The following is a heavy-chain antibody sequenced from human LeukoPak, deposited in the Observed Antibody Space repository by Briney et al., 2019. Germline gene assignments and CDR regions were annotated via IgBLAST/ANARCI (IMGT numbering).Heavy chain of an antibody. CDR1: GGSISSYY. J-gene: IGHJ3*02. D-gene: IGHD3-3*01. CDR2: IYTSGST. Sequence: SETLSLTCTVSGGSISSYYWSWIRQPAGKGLEWIGRIYTSGSTNYNPSLKSRVTISVDTSKNQFSLKLSSVTAADTAVYYCAREVVYYDFWSGSPGAFDIWGQGTMVTVSS. V-gene: IGHV4-4*07. CDR3: AREVVYYDFWSGSPGAFDI.